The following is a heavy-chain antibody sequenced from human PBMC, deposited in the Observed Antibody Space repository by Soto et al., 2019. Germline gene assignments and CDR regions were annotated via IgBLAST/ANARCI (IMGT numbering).Heavy chain of an antibody. J-gene: IGHJ4*02. CDR1: GYTFTGYY. CDR3: ARDHSWALYKRPVGD. V-gene: IGHV1-2*02. D-gene: IGHD6-25*01. CDR2: INPNSGGT. Sequence: DSLQVSCTSSGYTFTGYYMHWVRQAPGQGLEWMGWINPNSGGTNYAQKFQGRVTMTRDTSISTAYMELSRLRSDDTAVYYCARDHSWALYKRPVGDWGQRPLVPLAS.